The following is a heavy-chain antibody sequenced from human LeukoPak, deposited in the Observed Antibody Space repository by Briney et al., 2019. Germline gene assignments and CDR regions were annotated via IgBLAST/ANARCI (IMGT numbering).Heavy chain of an antibody. CDR3: ASARWDF. Sequence: PSETLSLTCAVSGDSTITSHWWRWVRQPPGKGLEWIGEIYHIGTTNYNPSLKSRVSISVDTSRNQFSLTLSSVTAADTAVYYCASARWDFWGQGTLVTVSS. CDR1: GDSTITSHW. CDR2: IYHIGTT. J-gene: IGHJ4*02. D-gene: IGHD4-23*01. V-gene: IGHV4-4*02.